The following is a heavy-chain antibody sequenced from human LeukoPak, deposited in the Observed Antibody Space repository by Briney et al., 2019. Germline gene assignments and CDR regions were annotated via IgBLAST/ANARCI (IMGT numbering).Heavy chain of an antibody. CDR1: GDSVSSNSAG. CDR3: VRGTGGGAISSGRSAGNNWFDP. CDR2: TCYRSKWSN. Sequence: SQTPSLTCAISGDSVSSNSAGWNWIRQSPSRGLEWLGRTCYRSKWSNDYAVSVKSRITINPDTSKNQFSLQLNSVTPEDTAVYYCVRGTGGGAISSGRSAGNNWFDPWGQGSLVTVSS. J-gene: IGHJ5*02. V-gene: IGHV6-1*01. D-gene: IGHD2-8*02.